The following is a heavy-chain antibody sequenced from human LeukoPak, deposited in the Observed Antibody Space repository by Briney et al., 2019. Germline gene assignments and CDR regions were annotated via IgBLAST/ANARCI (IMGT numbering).Heavy chain of an antibody. J-gene: IGHJ6*03. D-gene: IGHD4-17*01. CDR3: AKVGTTVTTYYYYYMDV. CDR2: ISGRGADT. Sequence: QPGGSLRLSCATSGFTFSSYAMSWVRQAPGKGPEWVSGISGRGADTYYADSVKGRFTISRDNSKNALYLQMDSLRAEDTAVYFCAKVGTTVTTYYYYYMDVWGKGTTVTVSS. CDR1: GFTFSSYA. V-gene: IGHV3-23*01.